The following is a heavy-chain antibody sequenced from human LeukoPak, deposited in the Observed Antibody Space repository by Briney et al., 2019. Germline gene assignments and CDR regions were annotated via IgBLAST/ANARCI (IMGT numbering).Heavy chain of an antibody. Sequence: SVKVSCKGSGGTFSCYANCWVRHAPGQGLERMGRIIPIFGTANYAQKFQSRVTNTTDESTSTAYMEMSSLRSEDTAVYYCAREEGGSSSSDFWGQGTLVTVSS. V-gene: IGHV1-69*05. CDR3: AREEGGSSSSDF. J-gene: IGHJ4*02. CDR2: IIPIFGTA. D-gene: IGHD6-6*01. CDR1: GGTFSCYA.